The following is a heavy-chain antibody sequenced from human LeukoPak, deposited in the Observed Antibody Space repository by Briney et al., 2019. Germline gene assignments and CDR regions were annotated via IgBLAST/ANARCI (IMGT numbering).Heavy chain of an antibody. CDR3: ARRGSYDAFDI. Sequence: GASVKVSCKASGGTFSSYAISWVRQAPGQGLEWMGWMNPNSGNTGYAQKFQGRVTITRTTSISTAYMELGSLRSDDTAVYYCARRGSYDAFDIWGQGTMVTVSS. CDR1: GGTFSSYA. CDR2: MNPNSGNT. D-gene: IGHD3-16*01. J-gene: IGHJ3*02. V-gene: IGHV1-8*03.